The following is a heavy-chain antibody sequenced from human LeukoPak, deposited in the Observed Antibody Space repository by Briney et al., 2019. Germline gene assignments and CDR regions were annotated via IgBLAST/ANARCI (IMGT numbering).Heavy chain of an antibody. CDR3: AKGVVVVPAAIDSYYFDY. Sequence: GRSLRLSCAASGFTFDDYAMHWVRQAPGKGLEWVSGISWNSGSIGYADSVKGRFTISRDNSKNTLYLQMNSLRAEDTAVYYCAKGVVVVPAAIDSYYFDYWGQGTLVTVSS. CDR2: ISWNSGSI. D-gene: IGHD2-2*01. V-gene: IGHV3-9*01. J-gene: IGHJ4*02. CDR1: GFTFDDYA.